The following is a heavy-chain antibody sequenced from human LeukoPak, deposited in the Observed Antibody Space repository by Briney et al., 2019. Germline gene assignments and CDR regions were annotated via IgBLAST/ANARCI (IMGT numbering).Heavy chain of an antibody. CDR1: GGSISSGGYY. J-gene: IGHJ5*02. D-gene: IGHD3-22*01. Sequence: PSQTLSLTCTVSGGSISSGGYYWSWIRQHPGKGLEWIGYIYYSGSTYYNPSLKSRVTISVDTSKNQFSLKLSSVTAADTAVYYCARGLYYDSSGYYFLNNWFDPWGQGTLVTVSS. CDR3: ARGLYYDSSGYYFLNNWFDP. V-gene: IGHV4-31*03. CDR2: IYYSGST.